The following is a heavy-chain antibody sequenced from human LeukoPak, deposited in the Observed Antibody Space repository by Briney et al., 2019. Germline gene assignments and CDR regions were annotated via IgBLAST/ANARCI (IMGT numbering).Heavy chain of an antibody. J-gene: IGHJ6*03. CDR1: GFTFSSYG. V-gene: IGHV3-30*02. CDR3: AKDLSGGYAPYHHYYMDV. D-gene: IGHD2-8*02. Sequence: GGSLRLSCAASGFTFSSYGMHWVRQAPGKGLEWVAFIRYDGSNKYYADSVKGRFTISRDNSKNTLYLQMNSLRAEDTAVYYCAKDLSGGYAPYHHYYMDVWGKGTTVTVSS. CDR2: IRYDGSNK.